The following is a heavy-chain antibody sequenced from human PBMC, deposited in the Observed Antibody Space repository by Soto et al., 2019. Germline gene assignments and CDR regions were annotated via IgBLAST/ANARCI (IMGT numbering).Heavy chain of an antibody. D-gene: IGHD4-17*01. Sequence: QLQLQESGPGLVKPSKTLSLTATFSGGSITSSSSYWGWIGKPPGKGLEWIGSIYYSGGTYYNPSLKSRVTISVDTSKNQFSLKLSSVTAADTAVYYCARHVSYYGDYGDAFDIWGQGTMVTVSS. V-gene: IGHV4-39*01. CDR2: IYYSGGT. J-gene: IGHJ3*02. CDR1: GGSITSSSSY. CDR3: ARHVSYYGDYGDAFDI.